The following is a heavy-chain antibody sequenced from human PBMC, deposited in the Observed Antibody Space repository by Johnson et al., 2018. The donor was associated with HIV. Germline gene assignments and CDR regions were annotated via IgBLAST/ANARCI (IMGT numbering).Heavy chain of an antibody. J-gene: IGHJ3*02. CDR3: ARAPEVRGIDAFDI. CDR1: GFTFSSYG. V-gene: IGHV3-30*02. CDR2: IRYDGSNK. D-gene: IGHD3-10*01. Sequence: VQLVESGGGVVQPGGSLRLSCAASGFTFSSYGMHWVRQAPGKGLEWVAFIRYDGSNKYYADSVKGRFTISRDNSKNTLYLQMNSLRAEDTAVYYCARAPEVRGIDAFDIWGQGTMVTVS.